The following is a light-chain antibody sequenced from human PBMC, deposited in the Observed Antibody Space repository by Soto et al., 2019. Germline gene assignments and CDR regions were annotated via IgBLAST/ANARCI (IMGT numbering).Light chain of an antibody. Sequence: DIQMTQSPSTLSASVGDRVTITCRASQNINSWLAWYQQKPGKAPNLLIYDASTLESGVPSRFSGSGSGTEFTLTIGSLQPEDFATYYCQQFHSFSRTFGQGTKVEVK. J-gene: IGKJ1*01. CDR3: QQFHSFSRT. V-gene: IGKV1-5*01. CDR2: DAS. CDR1: QNINSW.